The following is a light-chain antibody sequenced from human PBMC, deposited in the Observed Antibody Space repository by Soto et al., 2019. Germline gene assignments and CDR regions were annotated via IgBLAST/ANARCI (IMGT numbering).Light chain of an antibody. CDR3: QESYSTHSVT. Sequence: DIQMTQSPSAMSASVGDRFTITCRASQSISAYLNWYQQKPGKAPKLLIYAASSLQSGVPSRFSGSGSGTDFTLTISSLQPEDFATYYCQESYSTHSVTFGPGTKVDIK. V-gene: IGKV1-39*01. CDR2: AAS. CDR1: QSISAY. J-gene: IGKJ3*01.